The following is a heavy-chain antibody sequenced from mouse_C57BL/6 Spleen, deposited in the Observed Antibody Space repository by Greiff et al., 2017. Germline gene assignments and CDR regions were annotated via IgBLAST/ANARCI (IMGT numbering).Heavy chain of an antibody. CDR3: TRRGNPGFDY. V-gene: IGHV1-15*01. CDR2: IDPETGGT. J-gene: IGHJ2*01. Sequence: QVQLKESGAELVRPGASVTLSCKASGYTFTDYEMHWVKQTPVHGLEWIGAIDPETGGTSYNQKFKGKAILTADKSSSTAYMELRSLTSEDSAVYYCTRRGNPGFDYWGQGTTLTVSS. CDR1: GYTFTDYE.